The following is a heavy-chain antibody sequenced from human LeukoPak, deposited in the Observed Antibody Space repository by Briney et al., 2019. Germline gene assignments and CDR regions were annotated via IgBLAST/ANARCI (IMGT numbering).Heavy chain of an antibody. J-gene: IGHJ4*02. Sequence: ASVKVSCKASGYTFTRYYLHWVRQAPGQGLEWMGWINPNSGGTNYGQKFEGRVTMTRDTSISTAYLELSRLRSDDTAVYYRARLGLHSAFDYWGQGTLVTVSS. CDR3: ARLGLHSAFDY. D-gene: IGHD2-15*01. CDR2: INPNSGGT. V-gene: IGHV1-2*02. CDR1: GYTFTRYY.